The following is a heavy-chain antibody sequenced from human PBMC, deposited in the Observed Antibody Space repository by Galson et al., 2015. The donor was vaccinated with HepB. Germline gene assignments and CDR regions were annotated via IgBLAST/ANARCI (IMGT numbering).Heavy chain of an antibody. V-gene: IGHV3-53*01. CDR3: ARTARAGNTGYSFDI. D-gene: IGHD5-12*01. J-gene: IGHJ3*02. CDR1: GFTVNSNY. CDR2: IYSGGST. Sequence: SLRLSCAASGFTVNSNYMSWVRQAPGKGLEWVSIIYSGGSTYYADSVKGRYAISRDNSETTLYLQRNSLRAEDTAVYYCARTARAGNTGYSFDIWGQGTMVTVSS.